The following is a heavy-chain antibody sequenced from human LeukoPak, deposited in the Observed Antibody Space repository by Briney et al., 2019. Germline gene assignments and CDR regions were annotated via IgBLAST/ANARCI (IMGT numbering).Heavy chain of an antibody. CDR1: GFTFSSYG. CDR3: ARGHDYGDYGEYGMDV. Sequence: PGRSLRLSCAASGFTFSSYGMHWVRQAPGKGLEWVAVIWYDGSNKYYADSVKGRFTISRDNSKNTLYLQMNSLRAEDTAVYYCARGHDYGDYGEYGMDVWGKGTTVTVSS. D-gene: IGHD4-17*01. V-gene: IGHV3-33*01. CDR2: IWYDGSNK. J-gene: IGHJ6*04.